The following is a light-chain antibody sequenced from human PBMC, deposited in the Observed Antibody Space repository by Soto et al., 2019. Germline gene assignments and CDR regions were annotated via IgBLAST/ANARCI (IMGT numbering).Light chain of an antibody. CDR3: QQSYSTPPA. V-gene: IGKV1-39*01. J-gene: IGKJ4*01. CDR2: AAS. CDR1: QSISSY. Sequence: DIQMTQSPSSLSASVGDRVTITCRASQSISSYLNWYQQKPGKAPKLLIYAASSLQSGVPSRFSGSRSGTDLTRNISSLQPEDFATYYWQQSYSTPPAFGGGTKVEIK.